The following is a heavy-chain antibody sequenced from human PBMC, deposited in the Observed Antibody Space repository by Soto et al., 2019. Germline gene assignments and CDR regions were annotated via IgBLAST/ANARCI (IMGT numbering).Heavy chain of an antibody. J-gene: IGHJ4*02. CDR3: ARGLGSGDY. CDR1: GYTLTNFY. D-gene: IGHD6-25*01. V-gene: IGHV1-46*03. CDR2: INPNGGST. Sequence: QVQLVQSGAEVKKPGASVKVSCKASGYTLTNFYIHWGRQAPGQGLEWMGIINPNGGSTNYAHNFRGRVTITRDTSTSTVYMDLSRFRSEDTAVYYCARGLGSGDYWGRGTLVTVSS.